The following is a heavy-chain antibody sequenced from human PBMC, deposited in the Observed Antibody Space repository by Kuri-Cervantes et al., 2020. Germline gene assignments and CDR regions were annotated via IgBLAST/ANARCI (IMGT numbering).Heavy chain of an antibody. J-gene: IGHJ5*02. V-gene: IGHV4-31*03. CDR3: ARLKVGEKYGDYVGWFDP. CDR1: GGSISSGGYY. CDR2: IYYSGST. Sequence: SETLSLTCTVSGGSISSGGYYWSWIRQHPGKGLEWIGYIYYSGSTYYNPSLKSRVTISVDTSKNQFSLKLSSVTAAGTAVYYCARLKVGEKYGDYVGWFDPWGQGTLVTVSS. D-gene: IGHD4-17*01.